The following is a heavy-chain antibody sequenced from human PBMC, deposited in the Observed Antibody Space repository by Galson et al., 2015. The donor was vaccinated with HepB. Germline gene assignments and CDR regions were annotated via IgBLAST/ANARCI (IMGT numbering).Heavy chain of an antibody. D-gene: IGHD4-11*01. J-gene: IGHJ6*02. V-gene: IGHV5-51*01. CDR2: IYPGDSDT. Sequence: QSGAEVKKPGESLKISCKGSGYSFTSYWIGWVRQMPGKGLEWMGIIYPGDSDTRYSPSFQGQVTISADKSISTAYLQWSSLKASDTAMYYCARRRGTNRNYAFTYYYYGMDVWGQGTTVTVSS. CDR3: ARRRGTNRNYAFTYYYYGMDV. CDR1: GYSFTSYW.